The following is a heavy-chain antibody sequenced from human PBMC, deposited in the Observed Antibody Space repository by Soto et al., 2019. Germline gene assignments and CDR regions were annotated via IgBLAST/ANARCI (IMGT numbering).Heavy chain of an antibody. CDR3: ARDCSGGGCFSDPHFYYGMDV. CDR1: GGTFSKYK. CDR2: IIPVFGTA. V-gene: IGHV1-69*12. D-gene: IGHD2-15*01. Sequence: QVQLVQSGAEVKKPGSSVRVSCKASGGTFSKYKITWVRQAPGQGLEWMGGIIPVFGTANYAQKFQGRVTSAADESTGRADMEWSSLRSDDTAVYYCARDCSGGGCFSDPHFYYGMDVWGQGTTVTVSS. J-gene: IGHJ6*02.